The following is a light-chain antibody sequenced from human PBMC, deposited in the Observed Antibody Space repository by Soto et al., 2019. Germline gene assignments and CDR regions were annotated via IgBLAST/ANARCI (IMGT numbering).Light chain of an antibody. Sequence: EMLLTQSPGTLSLSPGQRATRSCMASQSVSSNLAWYQQKPGQAPRLLIYGASTRATGIPARFSGSGSGTDFTLTISSLQPEDFATYYCQQTYTTPITFGQGTRLEIK. CDR3: QQTYTTPIT. CDR1: QSVSSN. V-gene: IGKV3-15*01. J-gene: IGKJ5*01. CDR2: GAS.